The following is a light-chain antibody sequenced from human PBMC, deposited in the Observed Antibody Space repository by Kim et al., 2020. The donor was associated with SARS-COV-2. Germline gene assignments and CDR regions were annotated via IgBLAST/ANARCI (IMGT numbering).Light chain of an antibody. Sequence: DIQMFQSPSTLSASVGDRVTITCRASQSISSWLAWYQQKPGKAPKLLIYKASSLESGVPSRFSGSGSGTEFTLTISSLQPDDFATYYCQQYNSSPWTFGQGTKVDIK. CDR3: QQYNSSPWT. CDR1: QSISSW. V-gene: IGKV1-5*03. CDR2: KAS. J-gene: IGKJ1*01.